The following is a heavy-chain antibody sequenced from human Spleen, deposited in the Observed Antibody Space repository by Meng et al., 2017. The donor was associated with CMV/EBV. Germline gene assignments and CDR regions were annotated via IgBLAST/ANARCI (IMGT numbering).Heavy chain of an antibody. CDR1: GFNFSTYW. V-gene: IGHV3-74*01. CDR2: SNIDGSST. J-gene: IGHJ3*02. D-gene: IGHD1-26*01. Sequence: GESLKISCAAPGFNFSTYWMHWVRQAPGKGLEWVSRSNIDGSSTSYADSVKGRFTISRDNAKNTLYLQMNSLRAEDTAVYYCARVQWELLPDDAFDIWGQGTMVTVSS. CDR3: ARVQWELLPDDAFDI.